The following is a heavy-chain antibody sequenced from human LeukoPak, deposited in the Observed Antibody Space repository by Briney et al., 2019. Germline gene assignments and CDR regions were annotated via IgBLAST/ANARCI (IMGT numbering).Heavy chain of an antibody. CDR3: AKLWGKYDFWSGYYQYYFDY. Sequence: GGSLRLSCAASGFTLSSYAMSWVRQSPGKGLEWVSAISASGGSTFYADSVKGRFTISRDNSKNTLYLQMNSLRAEDTAVYYCAKLWGKYDFWSGYYQYYFDYWGQGTLVTVSS. D-gene: IGHD3-3*01. CDR2: ISASGGST. J-gene: IGHJ4*02. CDR1: GFTLSSYA. V-gene: IGHV3-23*01.